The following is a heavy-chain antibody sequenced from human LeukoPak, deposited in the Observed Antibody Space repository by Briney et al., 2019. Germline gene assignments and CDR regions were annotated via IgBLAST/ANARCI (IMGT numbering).Heavy chain of an antibody. D-gene: IGHD5-12*01. V-gene: IGHV4-39*01. CDR2: IYYSGNT. J-gene: IGHJ5*02. CDR3: ARQIRYTYDPNWFHP. Sequence: SETLSLTCSVSVDSIAGPSYYWVWIRQPPGKGLEWIASIYYSGNTNYDPSLQSRVTISVDTSKNQFSLSLSSVTAADTAVYYRARQIRYTYDPNWFHPWGQGTLVTVSS. CDR1: VDSIAGPSYY.